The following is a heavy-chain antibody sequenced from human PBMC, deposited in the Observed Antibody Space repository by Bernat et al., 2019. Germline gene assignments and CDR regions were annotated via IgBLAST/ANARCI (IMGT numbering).Heavy chain of an antibody. CDR3: ARNRVDLIYD. Sequence: QVQLQESGPGLVKPSEPLSLTCAVSGGSIGNSNWWSWVRQPPGKGLQWIGELYRDGSTNYNPSLKSRVTISVDTSKNQFSLRLSSVTAADTAVYYCARNRVDLIYDWGQGALVTVSS. V-gene: IGHV4-4*02. CDR2: LYRDGST. D-gene: IGHD5/OR15-5a*01. CDR1: GGSIGNSNW. J-gene: IGHJ1*01.